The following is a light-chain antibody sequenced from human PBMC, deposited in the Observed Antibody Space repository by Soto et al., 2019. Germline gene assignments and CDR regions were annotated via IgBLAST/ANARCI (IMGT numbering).Light chain of an antibody. CDR1: QGVGST. CDR3: QQSNDWWT. J-gene: IGKJ1*01. CDR2: GAS. Sequence: EIVMTQSPAPLSVSPGERVTLSSRATQGVGSTLAWYRQQPGQAPRVLIYGASTRATGIPARFSGSASGTEFTLTISSLQSEDVAVYYCQQSNDWWTFGQGTKVDIK. V-gene: IGKV3-15*01.